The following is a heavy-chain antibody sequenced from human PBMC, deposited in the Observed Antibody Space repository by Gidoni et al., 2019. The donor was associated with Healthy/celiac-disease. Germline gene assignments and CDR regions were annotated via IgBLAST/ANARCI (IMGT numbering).Heavy chain of an antibody. J-gene: IGHJ4*02. CDR2: INHSGST. D-gene: IGHD6-19*01. CDR1: GGSFRGYY. CDR3: ASSSGWYPRH. Sequence: QFQLQQFGAGLLKPSEPLSLTCAVYGGSFRGYYWSWIRQPPGKGLEWIGEINHSGSTNYNPSRKSRVTISVDTSKNQFSLKLSSVTAADTAVYYCASSSGWYPRHWGQGTLVTVSS. V-gene: IGHV4-34*01.